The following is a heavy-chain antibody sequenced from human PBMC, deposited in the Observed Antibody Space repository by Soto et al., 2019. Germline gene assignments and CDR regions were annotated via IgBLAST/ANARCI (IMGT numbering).Heavy chain of an antibody. CDR3: ARDPVGHIDY. CDR2: IYYSGST. V-gene: IGHV4-59*01. Sequence: PSETLSLTCTVSGGSISIYYWSLIRQPPGKGLEWIGYIYYSGSTNYNPSLKSRVTISVDTSKNQFSLKLSSVNAADTAVYYCARDPVGHIDYRGQGTRVTAPQ. D-gene: IGHD2-15*01. J-gene: IGHJ4*02. CDR1: GGSISIYY.